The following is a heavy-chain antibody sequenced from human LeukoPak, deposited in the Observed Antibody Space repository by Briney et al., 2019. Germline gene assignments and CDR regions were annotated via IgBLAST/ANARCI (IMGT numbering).Heavy chain of an antibody. V-gene: IGHV3-30*04. CDR2: ISFDGSNQ. Sequence: GGSLRLSCAASGFTFSSYAIHWVRQAPGKGLDWVAVISFDGSNQYYADPVKGRFTMSRDNSKNTLYLQMNSLRAEDMALYYCTRAAYDSNALDIWGQWTMVTVSA. D-gene: IGHD5-12*01. CDR3: TRAAYDSNALDI. J-gene: IGHJ3*02. CDR1: GFTFSSYA.